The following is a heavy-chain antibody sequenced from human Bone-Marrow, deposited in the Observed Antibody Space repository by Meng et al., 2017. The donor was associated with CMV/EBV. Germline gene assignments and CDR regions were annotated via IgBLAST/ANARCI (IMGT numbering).Heavy chain of an antibody. CDR2: INHSGST. Sequence: SETLSLTCAVYGGSFSGYYWSWIRQPPGKGLEWIGEINHSGSTNYNPSLKNRVTISVDTSKNQFSLKLSSVTAADTAVYYCARGRVVVGVGMDVWGQGTTVTVSS. CDR3: ARGRVVVGVGMDV. CDR1: GGSFSGYY. J-gene: IGHJ6*02. V-gene: IGHV4-34*01. D-gene: IGHD1-26*01.